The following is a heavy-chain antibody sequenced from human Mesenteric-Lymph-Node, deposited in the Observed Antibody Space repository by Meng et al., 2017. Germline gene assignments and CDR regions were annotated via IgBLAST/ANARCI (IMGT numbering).Heavy chain of an antibody. Sequence: GESLKISCKGSGYSFTSYWIGWVRQMPGKGLEWMGIIYPGDSDTRYSPSFQGQVTISADKSISTAYLQWSSLKASDTAMYYCARLKDTYYYDSSGYFNYWGQGTLVTVSS. CDR1: GYSFTSYW. V-gene: IGHV5-51*01. CDR3: ARLKDTYYYDSSGYFNY. J-gene: IGHJ4*02. D-gene: IGHD3-22*01. CDR2: IYPGDSDT.